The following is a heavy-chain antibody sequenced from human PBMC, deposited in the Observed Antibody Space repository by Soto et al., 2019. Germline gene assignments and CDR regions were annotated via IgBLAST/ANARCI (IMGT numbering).Heavy chain of an antibody. V-gene: IGHV2-5*01. J-gene: IGHJ5*02. D-gene: IGHD3-3*01. CDR1: GFSLSTSGVG. CDR3: AHNLRFLEINWFDP. CDR2: IYWNGDK. Sequence: SGPTLVNPTQTLTLTCTFSGFSLSTSGVGVGWIRQPPGKALEWLALIYWNGDKRYSPSLKSRLTITKDTSKNQVVLTMTNMDPVDTATHYCAHNLRFLEINWFDPWGQGTLVTVSS.